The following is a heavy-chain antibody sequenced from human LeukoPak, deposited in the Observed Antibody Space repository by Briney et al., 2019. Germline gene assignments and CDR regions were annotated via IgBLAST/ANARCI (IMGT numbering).Heavy chain of an antibody. V-gene: IGHV1-69*13. CDR1: GGTFSSYA. D-gene: IGHD2-15*01. Sequence: GASVKVTCKASGGTFSSYAISWVRQAPGQGLEWMGGIIPIFGTANYAQKFQGRVTITADESTSTAYMELSSLRSEDTAVYYCASSGATGPFDYWGQGTLVTVSS. CDR2: IIPIFGTA. CDR3: ASSGATGPFDY. J-gene: IGHJ4*02.